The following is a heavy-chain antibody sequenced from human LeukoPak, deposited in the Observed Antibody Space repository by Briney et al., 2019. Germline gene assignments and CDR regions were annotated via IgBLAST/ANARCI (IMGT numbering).Heavy chain of an antibody. Sequence: PSETLSLTCTVSGGSISSYYWSWIRQPPGKGLEWTGYIYYSGSTNYNPSLKSRVTISVDTSKNQFSLKLSSVTAADTAVYYCARPATGTAFDIWGQGTMVTVSS. CDR2: IYYSGST. J-gene: IGHJ3*02. V-gene: IGHV4-59*01. CDR3: ARPATGTAFDI. CDR1: GGSISSYY. D-gene: IGHD2-15*01.